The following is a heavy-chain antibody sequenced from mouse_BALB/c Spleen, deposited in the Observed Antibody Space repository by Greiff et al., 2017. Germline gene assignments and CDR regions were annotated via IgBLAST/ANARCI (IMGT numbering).Heavy chain of an antibody. Sequence: LQESGPELVKPGASVKISCKASGYTFTDYYINWVKQKPGQGLEWIGWIYPGSGNTKYNEKFKGKATLTVDTSSSTAYMQLSSLTSEDTAVYFCARRDDDAMDYWGQGTSVTVSS. CDR3: ARRDDDAMDY. CDR2: IYPGSGNT. V-gene: IGHV1-84*02. CDR1: GYTFTDYY. D-gene: IGHD2-3*01. J-gene: IGHJ4*01.